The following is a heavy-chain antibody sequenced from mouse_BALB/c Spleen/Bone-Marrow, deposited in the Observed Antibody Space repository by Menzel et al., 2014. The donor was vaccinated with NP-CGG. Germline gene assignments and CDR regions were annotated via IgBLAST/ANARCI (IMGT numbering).Heavy chain of an antibody. CDR2: ISYSGST. J-gene: IGHJ3*01. CDR3: ARDYGYPAWFAY. D-gene: IGHD1-2*01. Sequence: DVKLVESGPSLVKPSQTLSLTCSVTGDSITSGYWNWIRKFPGNKLEYMGYISYSGSTYYNPSLKSRISITRDTSKNXYYLQLNPVATEDTATYYCARDYGYPAWFAYWGQGTLVTVSA. CDR1: GDSITSGY. V-gene: IGHV3-8*02.